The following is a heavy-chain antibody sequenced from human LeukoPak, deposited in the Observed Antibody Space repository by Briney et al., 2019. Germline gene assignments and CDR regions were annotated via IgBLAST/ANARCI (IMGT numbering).Heavy chain of an antibody. CDR1: GGSFSGYY. CDR3: ARAADYDILTGSFDY. CDR2: INHSGST. J-gene: IGHJ4*02. Sequence: SSETLSLTCAVYGGSFSGYYWSWIRQPPGKGLEWIGEINHSGSTNYNPSLKSRVTISVDTSKNQFSLKLSSVTAADTAVYYCARAADYDILTGSFDYWGQGTLVTVSS. D-gene: IGHD3-9*01. V-gene: IGHV4-34*01.